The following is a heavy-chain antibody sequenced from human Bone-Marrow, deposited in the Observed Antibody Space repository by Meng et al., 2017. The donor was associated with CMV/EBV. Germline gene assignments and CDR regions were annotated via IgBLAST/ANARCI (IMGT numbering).Heavy chain of an antibody. V-gene: IGHV5-51*01. D-gene: IGHD3-3*01. CDR3: ARQASDFWSGYYTSRAWFNP. CDR2: IYPGDSDT. Sequence: GGSLRLSCKGSGYSFTTYWIGWVRQMPEKGLEWMGIIYPGDSDTTYGPSFQGQVTISAEKSISTAYLQWSSLKASDTAMYYCARQASDFWSGYYTSRAWFNPWGQGTRVTCFS. J-gene: IGHJ5*02. CDR1: GYSFTTYW.